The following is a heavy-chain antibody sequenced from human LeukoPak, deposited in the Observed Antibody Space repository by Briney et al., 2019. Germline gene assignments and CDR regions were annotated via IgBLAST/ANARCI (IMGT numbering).Heavy chain of an antibody. CDR3: ARGNSNFNY. D-gene: IGHD4-23*01. CDR2: VDRNGGTT. V-gene: IGHV3-20*01. J-gene: IGHJ4*02. CDR1: GFTFDGYG. Sequence: GGSLRLSCAASGFTFDGYGMSWVRQVPGKGLEWVSGVDRNGGTTSYAGSVKGRFIISRDNAKNSLYLQMNSLRAEDTALYHCARGNSNFNYWGQGTLVTVSS.